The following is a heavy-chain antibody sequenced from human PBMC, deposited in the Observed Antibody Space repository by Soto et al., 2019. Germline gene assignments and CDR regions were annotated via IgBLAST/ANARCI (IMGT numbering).Heavy chain of an antibody. CDR2: ISSSGSTI. J-gene: IGHJ3*02. Sequence: EVQLVESGGGLEQPGGSLRPSCAASGFTFSSYEMNWVRQAPGKGLEWVSYISSSGSTIYYADSVKGRFTISRDNAKNSLYLQMNSLRAEDTAVYYCARDSEDAFDIWGQGTMVTVSS. CDR3: ARDSEDAFDI. V-gene: IGHV3-48*03. CDR1: GFTFSSYE.